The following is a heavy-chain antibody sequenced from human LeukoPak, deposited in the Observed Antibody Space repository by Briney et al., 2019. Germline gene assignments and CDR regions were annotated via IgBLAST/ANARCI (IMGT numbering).Heavy chain of an antibody. J-gene: IGHJ4*02. CDR2: ISSSSSYI. D-gene: IGHD4-17*01. CDR3: ARVIVGDYGEPYFDY. CDR1: GFTFSSYS. Sequence: GGSLRLSCAASGFTFSSYSMNWVRQAPGKGLEWVSSISSSSSYIYYADSVKGRFTISRDNAKNSLYLQMNSLRAEDTAVYYCARVIVGDYGEPYFDYWGQGTLVTVSS. V-gene: IGHV3-21*01.